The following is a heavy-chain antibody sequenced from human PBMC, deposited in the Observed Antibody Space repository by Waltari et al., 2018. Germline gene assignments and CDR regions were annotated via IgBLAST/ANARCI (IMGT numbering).Heavy chain of an antibody. CDR3: AVAASGSSYFDH. D-gene: IGHD6-13*01. CDR2: IYPGDSDT. CDR1: GYRFNSYW. J-gene: IGHJ4*02. Sequence: EVQLVQSGAEVKKPGESLKISCKGSGYRFNSYWIGWVRQTPGKGLEWMGIIYPGDSDTRYRTSFQGQVTISADKSINTAYLQWSSLKASDTAIYYCAVAASGSSYFDHWGQGTLVTVSS. V-gene: IGHV5-51*01.